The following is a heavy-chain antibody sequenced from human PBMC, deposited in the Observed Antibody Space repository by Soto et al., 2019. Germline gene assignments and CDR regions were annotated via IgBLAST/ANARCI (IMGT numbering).Heavy chain of an antibody. V-gene: IGHV3-64D*06. D-gene: IGHD6-6*01. CDR3: VSSSSWPPLYYYYGMDV. CDR2: ISSNGGST. CDR1: GFTFSSYA. Sequence: GGSLRLACSASGFTFSSYAMHWVRQAPGKGLEYVSAISSNGGSTYYADSVKGRFTISRDNSKNTLYLQMSSLRAEDTAVYYCVSSSSWPPLYYYYGMDVWGQGTTVTVSS. J-gene: IGHJ6*02.